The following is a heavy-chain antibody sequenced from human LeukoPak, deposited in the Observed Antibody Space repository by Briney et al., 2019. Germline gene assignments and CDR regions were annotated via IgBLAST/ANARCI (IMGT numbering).Heavy chain of an antibody. D-gene: IGHD2-15*01. CDR1: GGSISSYY. CDR2: IYTSGST. Sequence: SETLSLTCTVSGGSISSYYWSWIRQPAGKGLEWIGRIYTSGSTNYNPSLKSRVTMSVDTSKNQFSLKLSSVTAADTAVYYCARDSVAAAMGYYYYYMDVWGKGTTVTVSS. CDR3: ARDSVAAAMGYYYYYMDV. V-gene: IGHV4-4*07. J-gene: IGHJ6*03.